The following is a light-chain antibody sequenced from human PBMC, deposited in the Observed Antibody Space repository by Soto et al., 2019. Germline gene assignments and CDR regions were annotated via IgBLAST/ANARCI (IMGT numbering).Light chain of an antibody. Sequence: DLQMTQSPSSLSASVGDRVTITCRASQTISTYLNWYQQKPGKAPKLQIYAASTLQSGVPSRFSGSGSGTDFTLTINSLQPEDFATYYCQQSHGIPYTFGQGTKLEIK. V-gene: IGKV1-39*01. J-gene: IGKJ2*01. CDR1: QTISTY. CDR2: AAS. CDR3: QQSHGIPYT.